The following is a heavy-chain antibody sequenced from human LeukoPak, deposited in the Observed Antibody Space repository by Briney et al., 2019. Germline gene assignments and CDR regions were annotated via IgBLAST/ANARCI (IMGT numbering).Heavy chain of an antibody. CDR3: ARTEYISSPPTYYFDY. CDR1: GFTFSSYS. CDR2: ISSSSSTI. V-gene: IGHV3-48*04. D-gene: IGHD6-13*01. Sequence: GGSLRLSCAASGFTFSSYSMNWVRQAPGKGLEWVSYISSSSSTIYYADSVKGRFTISRDNAKNSLYLQMNSLRAEDTAVYYCARTEYISSPPTYYFDYWGQGTLVTVSS. J-gene: IGHJ4*02.